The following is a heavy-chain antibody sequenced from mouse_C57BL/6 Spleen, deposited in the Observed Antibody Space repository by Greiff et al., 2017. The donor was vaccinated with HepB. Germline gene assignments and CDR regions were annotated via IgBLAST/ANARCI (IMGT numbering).Heavy chain of an antibody. D-gene: IGHD2-3*01. V-gene: IGHV1-50*01. CDR3: ATLYDGYYDY. CDR2: IDPSDSYT. CDR1: GYTFTSYW. Sequence: QVQLQQPGAELVKPGASVKLSCKASGYTFTSYWMQWVKQRPGQGLEWIGEIDPSDSYTNYNQKFKGKATLTVDTSSSTAYMQLSSLTSEDSAVYYCATLYDGYYDYWGQGTTLTVSS. J-gene: IGHJ2*01.